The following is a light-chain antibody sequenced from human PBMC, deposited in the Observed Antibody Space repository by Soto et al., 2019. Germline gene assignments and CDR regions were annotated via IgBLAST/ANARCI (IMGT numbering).Light chain of an antibody. Sequence: DIQMTQSPSTLSASVGDRVTITCRASQSISSWLAWYQQNPGKAPKLLIYDASSLESGVPSRFSGSGSGTEFTLTISSLQPDDFATYYCQQYNSYSPLTFGQGTKVEIK. CDR3: QQYNSYSPLT. CDR2: DAS. V-gene: IGKV1-5*01. CDR1: QSISSW. J-gene: IGKJ1*01.